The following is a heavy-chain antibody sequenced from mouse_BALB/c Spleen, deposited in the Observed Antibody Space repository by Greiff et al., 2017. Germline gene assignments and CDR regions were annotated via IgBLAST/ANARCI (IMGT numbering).Heavy chain of an antibody. J-gene: IGHJ3*01. CDR1: GFSLTSYG. CDR3: ARTLYYYDAFAY. D-gene: IGHD2-4*01. CDR2: IWSGGST. Sequence: VQLQQSGPGLVQPSQSLSITCTVSGFSLTSYGVHWVRQSPGKGLEWLGVIWSGGSTDYNAAFISRLSISKDNSKSQVFFKMNSLQANDTAIYYCARTLYYYDAFAYWGQGTLVTVSA. V-gene: IGHV2-2*02.